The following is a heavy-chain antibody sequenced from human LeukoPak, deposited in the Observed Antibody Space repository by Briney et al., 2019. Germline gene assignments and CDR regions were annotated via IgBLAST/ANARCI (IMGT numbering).Heavy chain of an antibody. V-gene: IGHV3-23*01. Sequence: SGGSLRLSCAASGFTFRNYAMNWVRQAPGKGLEWVAGIGGGDDIEYADSVKGRFTGSRDDSKNTPYLQMSSLRIEDTAVYYCTKDATPFNSIWDYFDSWGQGTLVTVSA. CDR3: TKDATPFNSIWDYFDS. CDR1: GFTFRNYA. D-gene: IGHD7-27*01. J-gene: IGHJ4*02. CDR2: IGGGDDI.